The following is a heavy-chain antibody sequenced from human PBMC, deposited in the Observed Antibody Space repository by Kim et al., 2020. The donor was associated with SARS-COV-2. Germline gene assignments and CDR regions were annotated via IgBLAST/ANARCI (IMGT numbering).Heavy chain of an antibody. CDR3: AKDLKGYFDWLRSRFYYYYGMHV. J-gene: IGHJ6*01. V-gene: IGHV3-30*18. CDR2: ISYDGSNK. D-gene: IGHD3-9*01. Sequence: GGSLRLSCAASGFTFSSYGMHWVRQAPGKGLEWVAVISYDGSNKYYADSVKGRFTISRDNSKNTLYLQMNSLRAEDTAVYYCAKDLKGYFDWLRSRFYYYYGMHVWGQETTVTVSS. CDR1: GFTFSSYG.